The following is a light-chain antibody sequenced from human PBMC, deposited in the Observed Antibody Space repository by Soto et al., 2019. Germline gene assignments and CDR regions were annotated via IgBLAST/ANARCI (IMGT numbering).Light chain of an antibody. J-gene: IGKJ1*01. Sequence: IQITQAPSILAAFVLDTVILTLLASQSISRWLAWYQQKPGKAPKLLIYDASSLESGVPSRFSGSGSGTDFTLTISGLQPNDFATYYCQKYNTYSRTFGKGHKGDI. V-gene: IGKV1-5*01. CDR3: QKYNTYSRT. CDR2: DAS. CDR1: QSISRW.